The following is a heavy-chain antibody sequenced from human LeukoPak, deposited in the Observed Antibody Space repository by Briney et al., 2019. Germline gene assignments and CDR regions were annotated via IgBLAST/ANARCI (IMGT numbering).Heavy chain of an antibody. Sequence: GGSRRLSCAGSGFTFSSYWMHWVRQAPGKGLVWVSGISTDGSEIYYADSVKGRFTISRDNARNTLYLQVNSLRAEDTAVYYCARNVDGVDYWGQGTAVTVSS. D-gene: IGHD5-24*01. CDR1: GFTFSSYW. V-gene: IGHV3-74*01. CDR3: ARNVDGVDY. CDR2: ISTDGSEI. J-gene: IGHJ4*02.